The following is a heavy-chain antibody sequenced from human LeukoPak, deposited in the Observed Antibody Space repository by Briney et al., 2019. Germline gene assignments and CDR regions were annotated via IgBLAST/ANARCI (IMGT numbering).Heavy chain of an antibody. Sequence: GGSLRLSCAASGFTFSDYYMSWIRQAPGKGLEWVSYISSSGSTIYYADSVKGRFTISRDNAKNSLYLQMNSLRAEDTAVYYCARFSWYSGYDLDAEEFDYWGQGTLVTVSS. J-gene: IGHJ4*02. CDR3: ARFSWYSGYDLDAEEFDY. V-gene: IGHV3-11*04. D-gene: IGHD5-12*01. CDR2: ISSSGSTI. CDR1: GFTFSDYY.